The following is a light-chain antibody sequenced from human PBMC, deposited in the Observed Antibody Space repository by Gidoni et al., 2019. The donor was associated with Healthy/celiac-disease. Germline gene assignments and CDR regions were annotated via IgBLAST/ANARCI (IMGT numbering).Light chain of an antibody. V-gene: IGKV3-20*01. CDR2: GAA. CDR3: QQYGSSSFT. CDR1: QSVSSSY. J-gene: IGKJ3*01. Sequence: IVLTQSPGTLSLSPGERATLSCRASQSVSSSYLAWYQQKPAQAPRLLIYGAASRATGITDRFSGSGSGTEFTPTISRREPEDFAVYYCQQYGSSSFTFGPGTKVEIK.